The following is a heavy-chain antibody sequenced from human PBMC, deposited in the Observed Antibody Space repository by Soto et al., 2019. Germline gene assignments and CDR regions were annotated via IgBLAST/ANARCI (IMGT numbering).Heavy chain of an antibody. J-gene: IGHJ3*02. CDR3: ARRPYYDFWSGYKGDAFDI. D-gene: IGHD3-3*01. Sequence: GESLKISCKGSGYSFTSYWIGWVRQMPGKGLEWMGIIYPGDSDTRYSPSFQGQVTISADKSISTAYLQWSSLKASDTAMYYCARRPYYDFWSGYKGDAFDIWGQGTMVTVSS. V-gene: IGHV5-51*01. CDR2: IYPGDSDT. CDR1: GYSFTSYW.